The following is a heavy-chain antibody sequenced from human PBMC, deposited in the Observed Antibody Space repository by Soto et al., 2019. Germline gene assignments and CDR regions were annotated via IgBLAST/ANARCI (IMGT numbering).Heavy chain of an antibody. CDR3: SRTVAAAPAMSY. V-gene: IGHV4-4*07. CDR2: IYTSGST. Sequence: SETLSLTCTVSGGSISGSISRYYWSWILQPAGKGLEWIGHIYTSGSTNYNPSLKSRVTMSVDTSRNRFSLKRTSVTAADTAAYCCSRTVAAAPAMSYWGQGTLDTVSS. D-gene: IGHD2-2*01. J-gene: IGHJ4*02. CDR1: GGSISGSISRYY.